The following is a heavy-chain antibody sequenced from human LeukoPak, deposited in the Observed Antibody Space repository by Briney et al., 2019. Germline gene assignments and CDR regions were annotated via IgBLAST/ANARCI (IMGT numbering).Heavy chain of an antibody. V-gene: IGHV3-33*06. CDR2: VWYDGSNK. CDR3: AKDFWAYYYDSSGYYSYFDY. D-gene: IGHD3-22*01. Sequence: GGSLRLYCAASGFTFSSYGMHWVRQAPGKGLEWVAVVWYDGSNKYYADSVKGRFTISRDNSKDTLYLQMNSLRAEDTAVYYCAKDFWAYYYDSSGYYSYFDYWGQGTLVTVSS. CDR1: GFTFSSYG. J-gene: IGHJ4*02.